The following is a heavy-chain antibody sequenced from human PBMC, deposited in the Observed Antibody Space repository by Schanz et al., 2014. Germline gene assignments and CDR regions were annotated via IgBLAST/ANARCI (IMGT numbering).Heavy chain of an antibody. V-gene: IGHV1-18*01. CDR3: ARDFSAYVGNYFDY. CDR2: INGYNGHT. D-gene: IGHD5-12*01. J-gene: IGHJ4*02. Sequence: QVQLVQSGAEVRKPGASVKVSCKASGYTFISYGISWVRQAPGQGLEWMGWINGYNGHTLYAQKFQGRVTMTTDTSTSTSYMELTSLRCDDTAVYYCARDFSAYVGNYFDYWGQGTLVTVSS. CDR1: GYTFISYG.